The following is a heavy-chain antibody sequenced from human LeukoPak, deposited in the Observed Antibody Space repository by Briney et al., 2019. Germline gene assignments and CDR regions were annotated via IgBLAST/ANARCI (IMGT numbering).Heavy chain of an antibody. J-gene: IGHJ3*02. CDR3: AKGITMIVVASSAFDI. Sequence: GGSLRLSCAASGFTFSSYGMHWVRQAPGKGLEWVAVISYDGSNKYYADSVKGRFTISRDNSKNMLYLQMNSLRAEDTAVYYCAKGITMIVVASSAFDIWGQGTMVTVSS. V-gene: IGHV3-30*18. D-gene: IGHD3-22*01. CDR1: GFTFSSYG. CDR2: ISYDGSNK.